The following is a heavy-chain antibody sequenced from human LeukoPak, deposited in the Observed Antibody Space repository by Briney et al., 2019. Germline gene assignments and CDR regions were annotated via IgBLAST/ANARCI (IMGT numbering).Heavy chain of an antibody. CDR3: ARVATMVRVPLDALDI. D-gene: IGHD3-10*01. CDR1: GFTVSSNY. J-gene: IGHJ3*02. V-gene: IGHV3-53*01. CDR2: IYSGGST. Sequence: PGGSLRLSCAASGFTVSSNYMSWVRQAPGKGLEWVSVIYSGGSTYYADSVKGRFTISRDNAKNSLYLQMNSLRVEDTAVYYCARVATMVRVPLDALDIWGQGTMVSVPS.